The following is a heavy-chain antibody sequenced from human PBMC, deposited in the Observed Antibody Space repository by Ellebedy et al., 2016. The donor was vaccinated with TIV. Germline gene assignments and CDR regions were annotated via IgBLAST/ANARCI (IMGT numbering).Heavy chain of an antibody. CDR1: GGTFSSYA. D-gene: IGHD6-6*01. J-gene: IGHJ6*02. CDR2: IIPILGIA. V-gene: IGHV1-69*10. Sequence: AASVKVSCKASGGTFSSYAINWVRQAPGQGLEWMGWIIPILGIAHYAQKFQGRVKITADKSTSTAYMELISLRAEDTGVYYCASPLRGYSSSHTPGYYGMDVWGQGTTVTVSS. CDR3: ASPLRGYSSSHTPGYYGMDV.